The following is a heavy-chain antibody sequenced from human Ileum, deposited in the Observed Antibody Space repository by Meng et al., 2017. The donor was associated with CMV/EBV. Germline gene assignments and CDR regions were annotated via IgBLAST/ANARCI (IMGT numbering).Heavy chain of an antibody. CDR1: GFPFSNYA. Sequence: GESLKISCAASGFPFSNYAMSWVRQAPGRGLEWVSLISGSGFVTHYADSVKGLFTISRDNSNNTLYLQMNSLRAEDTAIYYCAKGTREGTPFDYWVQGTLVTVSS. D-gene: IGHD2-15*01. V-gene: IGHV3-23*01. CDR2: ISGSGFVT. J-gene: IGHJ4*02. CDR3: AKGTREGTPFDY.